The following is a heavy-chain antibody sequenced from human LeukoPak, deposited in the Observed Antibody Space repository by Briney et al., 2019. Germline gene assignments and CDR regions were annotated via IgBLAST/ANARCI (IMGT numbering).Heavy chain of an antibody. CDR1: GESFSGYY. D-gene: IGHD2-15*01. V-gene: IGHV4-34*01. CDR2: ISQSGST. J-gene: IGHJ4*02. CDR3: ARGRYCSGGSCYYY. Sequence: SETLSLTCTVCGESFSGYYWTWIRQPPGKGLEWIGEISQSGSTNYNPSLKSRVTMSVDTSKKQLSLKLNSVTAADTAVYYCARGRYCSGGSCYYYWGQGTLVTVSS.